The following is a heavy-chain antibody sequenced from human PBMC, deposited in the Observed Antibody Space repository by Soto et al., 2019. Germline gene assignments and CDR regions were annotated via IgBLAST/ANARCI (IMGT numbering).Heavy chain of an antibody. V-gene: IGHV3-30*18. Sequence: QVQLVESGGGVVQPGRSLRLSCAASGFTFSSYGMHWVCQAPGKGLEWVAVISYDGSNKYYADSVKGRFTISRDNSKNTLYLQMNSLRAEDTAVYYCAKEGPGDYYYYYYMDVWGKGTTVTVSS. J-gene: IGHJ6*03. D-gene: IGHD3-10*01. CDR2: ISYDGSNK. CDR3: AKEGPGDYYYYYYMDV. CDR1: GFTFSSYG.